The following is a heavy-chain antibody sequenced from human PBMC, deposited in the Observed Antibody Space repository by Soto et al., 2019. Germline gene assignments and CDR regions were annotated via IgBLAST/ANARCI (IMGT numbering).Heavy chain of an antibody. CDR1: GDTLTSYY. D-gene: IGHD2-8*01. J-gene: IGHJ6*02. CDR3: ARGISTNSYYYYYGMDV. CDR2: INPSGGIT. V-gene: IGHV1-46*01. Sequence: GASLKVSCKASGDTLTSYYLHWGRQAPGQGPEWMGIINPSGGITNDAQKFQDRVTMTSDTSTSTVYMELSSLRSEDTAVYYCARGISTNSYYYYYGMDVWGQVTTVTVCS.